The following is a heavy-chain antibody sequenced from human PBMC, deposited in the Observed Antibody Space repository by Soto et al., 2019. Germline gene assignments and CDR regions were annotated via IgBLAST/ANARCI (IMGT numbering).Heavy chain of an antibody. D-gene: IGHD3-16*01. CDR1: GGTFSTYT. V-gene: IGHV1-69*18. CDR3: ARRRDDRAVEGFDV. J-gene: IGHJ3*01. Sequence: QVHLVQSGAEVRKPGSSVTVSCKTSGGTFSTYTIYWVRQAPGQGLEWMGRIIPLFGTTRYAQNFQDRVTITAEESTSTTYMELSSLRAEDTALYDCARRRDDRAVEGFDVWGEGTAVTV. CDR2: IIPLFGTT.